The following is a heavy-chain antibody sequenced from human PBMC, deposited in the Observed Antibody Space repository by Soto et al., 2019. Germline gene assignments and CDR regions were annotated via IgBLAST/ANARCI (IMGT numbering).Heavy chain of an antibody. D-gene: IGHD6-19*01. Sequence: PSETLSLTCTVSGDSVSTNSYSWGWIRQSPGKGLEWIGTIYSSENTYYNPSLLSRVTISVDTSKNQFSLRLSSVTAADTAVYYCAGYTSGWSFDYWGQGTLVTVSS. V-gene: IGHV4-39*07. J-gene: IGHJ4*02. CDR3: AGYTSGWSFDY. CDR2: IYSSENT. CDR1: GDSVSTNSYS.